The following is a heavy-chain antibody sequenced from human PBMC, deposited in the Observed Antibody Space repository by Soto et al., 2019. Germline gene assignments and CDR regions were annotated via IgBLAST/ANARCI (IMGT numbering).Heavy chain of an antibody. CDR1: GYTFTSYV. CDR2: ISPYNGNT. V-gene: IGHV1-18*01. Sequence: GASVKVSCKASGYTFTSYVISWVRQAPAQGLEWMGWISPYNGNTNYAQKLQGRVTMTTDTSTSTAYMELRSLRSDDTAVYHCARDLGYCSGGSCYPSHDYGMDVWGQGTTVTVSS. CDR3: ARDLGYCSGGSCYPSHDYGMDV. D-gene: IGHD2-15*01. J-gene: IGHJ6*02.